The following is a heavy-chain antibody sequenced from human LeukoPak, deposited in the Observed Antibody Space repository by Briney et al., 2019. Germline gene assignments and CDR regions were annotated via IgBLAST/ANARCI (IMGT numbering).Heavy chain of an antibody. D-gene: IGHD3-10*01. V-gene: IGHV4-59*01. CDR3: ARVRRGEAATIDY. CDR2: IYYSGNT. Sequence: SETLSLACTVSGGSISSYYWSWIRQPPGKGLKWIGYIYYSGNTNYNPSLKGRVTISVDTSKNQFSLKLSSVTAADTAVYYCARVRRGEAATIDYRGQGTLVTVSS. J-gene: IGHJ4*02. CDR1: GGSISSYY.